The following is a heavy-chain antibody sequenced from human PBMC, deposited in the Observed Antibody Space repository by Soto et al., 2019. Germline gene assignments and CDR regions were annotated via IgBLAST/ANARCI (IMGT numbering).Heavy chain of an antibody. V-gene: IGHV3-23*01. Sequence: GGSLRLSCAASGFTFSNYAMIWIRQVPGKGLEWVSGLYGSGRGIHYADSVKGRFTISRDNSAYSVYLQMNNLRVEDTAVYYCAKDAVYFDGVWLANVWGQGTVVTVSS. J-gene: IGHJ4*02. CDR2: LYGSGRGI. CDR1: GFTFSNYA. CDR3: AKDAVYFDGVWLANV. D-gene: IGHD3-22*01.